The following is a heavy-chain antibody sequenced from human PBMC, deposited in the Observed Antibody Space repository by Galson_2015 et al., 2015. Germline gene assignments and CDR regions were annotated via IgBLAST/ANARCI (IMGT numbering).Heavy chain of an antibody. CDR2: VSWNSGTI. Sequence: SLRLSCAASGFTFDDYAMHWVRQAPGKGLEWVSGVSWNSGTIGYADSVKGRFTISRDNAKNSLYLQMNGLRAEDTAVYYCARGSRRGYKFSGAGEGLDYWGQGTLVTVSS. CDR1: GFTFDDYA. CDR3: ARGSRRGYKFSGAGEGLDY. J-gene: IGHJ4*02. V-gene: IGHV3-9*01. D-gene: IGHD5-24*01.